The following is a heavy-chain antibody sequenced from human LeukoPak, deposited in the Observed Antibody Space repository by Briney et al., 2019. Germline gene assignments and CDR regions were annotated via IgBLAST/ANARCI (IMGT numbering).Heavy chain of an antibody. Sequence: PSETLSLTCAVYGGSISSYYWSWIRQPPGKGLEWIAYISDIGSINYNPSLKSRVTISLDTSKNQFSLKLSSVTAADTAVYYCAGHHPRNTVDFWGQGTLVTVSS. D-gene: IGHD2/OR15-2a*01. CDR3: AGHHPRNTVDF. CDR2: ISDIGSI. J-gene: IGHJ4*02. V-gene: IGHV4-59*08. CDR1: GGSISSYY.